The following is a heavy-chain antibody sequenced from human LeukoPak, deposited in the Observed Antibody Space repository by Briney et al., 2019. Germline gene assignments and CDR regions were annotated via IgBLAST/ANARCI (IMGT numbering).Heavy chain of an antibody. D-gene: IGHD6-19*01. CDR1: GFTFSSYA. CDR3: AKDGYSSGWAFDY. J-gene: IGHJ4*02. V-gene: IGHV3-23*01. Sequence: PGGSLRLSCSASGFTFSSYAMSWVRQAPGKGLEWLSTITNSGANTYYADSVKGRFTISRDNSKNTLYLQMNSLRAEDTAVYYCAKDGYSSGWAFDYWGQGTLVTVSS. CDR2: ITNSGANT.